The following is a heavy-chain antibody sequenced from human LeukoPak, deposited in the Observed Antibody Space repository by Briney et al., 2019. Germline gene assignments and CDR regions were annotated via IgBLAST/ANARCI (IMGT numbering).Heavy chain of an antibody. CDR3: ARGPRRSGYYYGLDY. V-gene: IGHV3-23*01. CDR1: GFTFSSYG. CDR2: ISGSGGST. J-gene: IGHJ4*02. D-gene: IGHD3-22*01. Sequence: GGSLRLSCAASGFTFSSYGMSWVRQAPGKGLEWVSAISGSGGSTYYADSVKGRFTISRDNAKNTLYLQMNSLRAEDTAVYYCARGPRRSGYYYGLDYWGQGTLVTVSS.